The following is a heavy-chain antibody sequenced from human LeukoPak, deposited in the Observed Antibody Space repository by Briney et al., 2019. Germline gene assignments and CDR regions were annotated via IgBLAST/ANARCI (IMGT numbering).Heavy chain of an antibody. Sequence: ASVKVSCKASGYTFTSYGISWVRQAPGQGLEWMGWISAYNGNTNYAQKLQGRVTMTTDTSTSTAYMELRSLRSDDTAVYYCAREVSLLLLRRAFDIWGQGTMVTVSS. D-gene: IGHD3-10*01. CDR3: AREVSLLLLRRAFDI. CDR2: ISAYNGNT. J-gene: IGHJ3*02. V-gene: IGHV1-18*01. CDR1: GYTFTSYG.